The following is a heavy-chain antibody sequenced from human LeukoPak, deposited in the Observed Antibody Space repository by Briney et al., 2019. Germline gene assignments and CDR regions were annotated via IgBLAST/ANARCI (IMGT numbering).Heavy chain of an antibody. CDR3: TRAKRVIFDY. Sequence: ASVTVSYTASGYTFTRYYMHWVRQAPGQGLEWMGWINPNSGATLYAQKFQGRVTMTRDTSINTAYMELSSLRSDDTAVYYCTRAKRVIFDYWGQGTLVTVSS. CDR2: INPNSGAT. J-gene: IGHJ4*02. D-gene: IGHD1-1*01. V-gene: IGHV1-2*02. CDR1: GYTFTRYY.